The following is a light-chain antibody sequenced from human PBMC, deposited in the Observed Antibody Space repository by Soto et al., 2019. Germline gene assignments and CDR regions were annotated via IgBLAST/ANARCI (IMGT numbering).Light chain of an antibody. Sequence: HSVLTQPASGSGSPGESITISCTGTSSDVGGYNSVSWYQHHPGKAPKLILYDVGDRPSGVSIRFSGSKSDNTASLTISGLQPEDEADYHCSSYTTSNTRQIVFGTGTKVTVL. CDR1: SSDVGGYNS. CDR2: DVG. CDR3: SSYTTSNTRQIV. V-gene: IGLV2-14*03. J-gene: IGLJ1*01.